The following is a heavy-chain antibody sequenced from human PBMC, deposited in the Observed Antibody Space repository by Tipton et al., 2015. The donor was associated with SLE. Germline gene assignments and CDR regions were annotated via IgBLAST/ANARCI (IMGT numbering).Heavy chain of an antibody. Sequence: TLSLTCTVSGGSISSSYWSWIRQPPGKGLEWIGYIYYSGSTNYNPSLKSRVTISVDTSKNQFSLKLSSVIAADTAVYYCARGGLIFGVVNPMDVWGKGTTVTVSS. V-gene: IGHV4-59*01. CDR1: GGSISSSY. J-gene: IGHJ6*03. CDR3: ARGGLIFGVVNPMDV. CDR2: IYYSGST. D-gene: IGHD3-3*01.